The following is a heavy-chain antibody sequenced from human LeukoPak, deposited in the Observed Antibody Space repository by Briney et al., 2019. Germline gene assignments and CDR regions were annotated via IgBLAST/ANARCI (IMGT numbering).Heavy chain of an antibody. D-gene: IGHD3-22*01. CDR2: IWYDGTNK. Sequence: GRSLRLSCAASGFTFSRFGMHWVRQAPGKGLEWVAVIWYDGTNKYYADSVKGRFTISRDDSKDTLYLQMHSLRAEDTAVYYCVRNYFDNNGYHPFDFWGQGTLVTVSS. CDR3: VRNYFDNNGYHPFDF. V-gene: IGHV3-33*01. J-gene: IGHJ4*02. CDR1: GFTFSRFG.